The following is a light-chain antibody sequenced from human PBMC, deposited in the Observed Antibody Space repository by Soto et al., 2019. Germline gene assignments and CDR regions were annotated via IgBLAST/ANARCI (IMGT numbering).Light chain of an antibody. V-gene: IGKV3-20*01. CDR1: QRLSASD. J-gene: IGKJ1*01. Sequence: EIVLTHSPGTLSLSPWQRSTLSCRASQRLSASDIAWYQQKPGQAPKFLIYGVSSRATGIPDRFSGSGSGTDFTHTISRLEPEDFAVYYCQQYGSSGTFGQGTKVDI. CDR3: QQYGSSGT. CDR2: GVS.